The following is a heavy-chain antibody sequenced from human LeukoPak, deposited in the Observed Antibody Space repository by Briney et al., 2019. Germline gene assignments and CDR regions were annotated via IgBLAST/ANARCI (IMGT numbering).Heavy chain of an antibody. CDR2: ISNDASRT. CDR3: GRGNYYSMDV. CDR1: GFTFSNYW. J-gene: IGHJ6*02. V-gene: IGHV3-74*01. Sequence: PGGSLRLSCAVSGFTFSNYWMHWVRQAPGKGLVWVSGISNDASRTSYADSVKGRFTISRDNAKNTLYLQLNGVRGEDTAVYYCGRGNYYSMDVWGQGTTVTVSS.